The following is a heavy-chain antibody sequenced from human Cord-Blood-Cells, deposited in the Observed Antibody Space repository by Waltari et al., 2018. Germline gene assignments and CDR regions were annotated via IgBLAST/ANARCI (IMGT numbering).Heavy chain of an antibody. D-gene: IGHD3-3*01. J-gene: IGHJ3*02. CDR2: INPNSGGT. CDR1: GYTFTGDY. V-gene: IGHV1-2*06. CDR3: ARDRYDFWSGYDAFDI. Sequence: QVQLVQSGAEVKKPGASVKVYCKASGYTFTGDYMHWVGQAPGQGLEWMGRINPNSGGTNYAQKFQGRVTMTRDTSISTAYMELSRLRSDDTAVYYCARDRYDFWSGYDAFDIWGQGTMVTVSS.